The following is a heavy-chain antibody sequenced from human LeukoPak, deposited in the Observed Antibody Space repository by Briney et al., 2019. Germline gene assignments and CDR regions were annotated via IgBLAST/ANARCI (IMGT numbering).Heavy chain of an antibody. Sequence: GGSLRLSCAASGFTVSSNCMSWVSQAPGKGLEWVSVIFSGGTTYYADSVKGRFTISRHNSENTLYLQMNSLRGEDTAVYYCARGVLGYSYGFDYWGQGTLVTVSS. J-gene: IGHJ4*02. CDR2: IFSGGTT. D-gene: IGHD5-18*01. V-gene: IGHV3-53*04. CDR1: GFTVSSNC. CDR3: ARGVLGYSYGFDY.